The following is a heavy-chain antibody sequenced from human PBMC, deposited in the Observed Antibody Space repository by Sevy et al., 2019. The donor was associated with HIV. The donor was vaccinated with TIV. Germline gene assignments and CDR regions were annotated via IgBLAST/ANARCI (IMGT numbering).Heavy chain of an antibody. Sequence: SETLSLTCTVSGGSISSSSYYWGWIRQPPGKGLEWIGSIYYSGSTYYNPSLKSRVTISVDTSKNQCSLKLSSVTAADTAVYYCARSGGLYGDYAGIFINKYYYYYYGMDVWGQGTTVTVSS. D-gene: IGHD4-17*01. CDR2: IYYSGST. J-gene: IGHJ6*02. CDR3: ARSGGLYGDYAGIFINKYYYYYYGMDV. CDR1: GGSISSSSYY. V-gene: IGHV4-39*01.